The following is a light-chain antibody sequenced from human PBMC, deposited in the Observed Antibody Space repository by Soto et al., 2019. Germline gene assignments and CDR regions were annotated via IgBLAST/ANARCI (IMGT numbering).Light chain of an antibody. CDR3: QYYNSYS. J-gene: IGKJ3*01. Sequence: DIQMTQSPSTLSASVGDRVSITCRASQSISSWLAWYQQKPGKAPKLLIYDASSLESGVPSRFSGSGSGTEFTLTISSLQPDDFATYYCQYYNSYSFGPGTKVDNK. CDR2: DAS. CDR1: QSISSW. V-gene: IGKV1-5*01.